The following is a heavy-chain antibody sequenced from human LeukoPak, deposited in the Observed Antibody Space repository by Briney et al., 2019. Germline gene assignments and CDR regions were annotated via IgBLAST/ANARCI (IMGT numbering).Heavy chain of an antibody. V-gene: IGHV4-31*03. Sequence: KPSETLSLTCTVSGGSISSGGYYWSWIRQHPGKGLEWIGYIYYSGSTYYNPSLKSRVTISVDTSKNQFSLKLSSVTAADTAVYYCAQYDILTGLVGWGQGTLVTVSS. CDR2: IYYSGST. D-gene: IGHD3-9*01. CDR3: AQYDILTGLVG. CDR1: GGSISSGGYY. J-gene: IGHJ4*02.